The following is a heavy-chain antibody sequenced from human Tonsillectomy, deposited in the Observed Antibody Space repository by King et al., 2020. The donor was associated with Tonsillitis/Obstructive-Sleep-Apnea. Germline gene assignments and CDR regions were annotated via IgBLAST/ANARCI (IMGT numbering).Heavy chain of an antibody. CDR2: INHSGST. Sequence: VQLQQGGAGLLKPSETLSLTCAVYGGSFSGYYWSWIRQPPGRGLEWIGEINHSGSTNYNPSLKSRVTISVDTSKNQFSLKLSSLPAAATAVYYCARTPTEGAPYYDFWSWGQGTLVTVSS. CDR1: GGSFSGYY. J-gene: IGHJ4*02. D-gene: IGHD3-3*01. V-gene: IGHV4-34*01. CDR3: ARTPTEGAPYYDFWS.